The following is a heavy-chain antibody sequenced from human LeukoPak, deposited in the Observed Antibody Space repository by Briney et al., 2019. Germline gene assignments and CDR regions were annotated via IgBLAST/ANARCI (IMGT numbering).Heavy chain of an antibody. Sequence: GGSLRLSCAVSGFTLSSYWMSWVRQAPGKGLEWVANIKQDGSEKYYLDSVKGRFTISRDNSKNSLYLQMNSLRAEDTAVYYCAKDAHSGGIFGVVILVGYMDVWGKGTTVTVSS. CDR2: IKQDGSEK. CDR3: AKDAHSGGIFGVVILVGYMDV. CDR1: GFTLSSYW. V-gene: IGHV3-7*03. J-gene: IGHJ6*03. D-gene: IGHD3-3*01.